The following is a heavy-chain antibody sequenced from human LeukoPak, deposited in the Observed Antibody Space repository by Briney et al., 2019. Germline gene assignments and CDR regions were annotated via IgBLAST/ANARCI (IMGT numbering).Heavy chain of an antibody. Sequence: PSETLSLTCGVSGYSIRNGYSWDWIRQAPGRGLEWIGSINHGESTTYNPSLRSRVTISLVTSKNAFSLTLRSVTAADTAVYYCARFDYVWETHGMDAFDMWGHGTMVTVSP. CDR2: INHGEST. CDR3: ARFDYVWETHGMDAFDM. V-gene: IGHV4-38-2*01. CDR1: GYSIRNGYS. J-gene: IGHJ3*02. D-gene: IGHD3-16*01.